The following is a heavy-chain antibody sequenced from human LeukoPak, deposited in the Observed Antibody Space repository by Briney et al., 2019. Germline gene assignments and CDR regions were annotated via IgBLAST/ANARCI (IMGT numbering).Heavy chain of an antibody. J-gene: IGHJ5*02. CDR3: ARDGYCSDTRSAGENWFAP. CDR2: ISAYNGNT. V-gene: IGHV1-18*01. D-gene: IGHD2-2*03. Sequence: GASVKVSCKASGYTFTSYLISGVRQAPAQGLEWMGWISAYNGNTNYARRLQGRVTMTTHTSTSPAYVELRRLRSDDTAVYYCARDGYCSDTRSAGENWFAPWGQGTLVTVSS. CDR1: GYTFTSYL.